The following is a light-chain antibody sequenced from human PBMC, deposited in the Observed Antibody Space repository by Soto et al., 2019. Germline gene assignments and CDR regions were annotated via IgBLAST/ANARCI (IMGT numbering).Light chain of an antibody. CDR1: SSDVGGYNY. V-gene: IGLV2-14*01. CDR3: ISYTNSITLYV. J-gene: IGLJ1*01. Sequence: QSVLTQPASVSGSPGQSITISCTGTSSDVGGYNYVSWYQQHPGKAPKLMIYEVSNRPSGVSHRFSGYKSGNTASLTISGLQAEDEADYYCISYTNSITLYVFGAGTKVTVL. CDR2: EVS.